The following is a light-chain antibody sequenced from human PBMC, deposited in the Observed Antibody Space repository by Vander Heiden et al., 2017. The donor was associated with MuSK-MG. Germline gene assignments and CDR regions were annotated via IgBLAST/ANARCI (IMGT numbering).Light chain of an antibody. CDR2: EVS. CDR3: ASYAVGGAWV. Sequence: QPALTQPPHAPGSPGQSVTTPCTGTSSDVGTYNHVSWYQQHTGKAPKLMIYEVSKWPSGVPDRFSGSKSGDTASLTVSGLQTEEEADYYCASYAVGGAWVFGGGTKLTVL. V-gene: IGLV2-8*01. CDR1: SSDVGTYNH. J-gene: IGLJ3*02.